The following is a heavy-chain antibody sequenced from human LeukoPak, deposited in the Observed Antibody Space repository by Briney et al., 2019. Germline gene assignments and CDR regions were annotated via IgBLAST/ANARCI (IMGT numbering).Heavy chain of an antibody. J-gene: IGHJ5*02. Sequence: GGSLRLSCAASGFTFSSYGMHWVRQAPGKGLEWVAVIWYDGSNKYYADSVKGRFTISRDNSKNTLYLQMNSLRAEDTAVYYCARDPYDSSGFYPFDPWGQGTLVTVSS. V-gene: IGHV3-33*01. CDR2: IWYDGSNK. CDR3: ARDPYDSSGFYPFDP. D-gene: IGHD3-22*01. CDR1: GFTFSSYG.